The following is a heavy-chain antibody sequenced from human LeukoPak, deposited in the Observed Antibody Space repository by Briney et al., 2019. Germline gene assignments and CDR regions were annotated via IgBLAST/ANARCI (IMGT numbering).Heavy chain of an antibody. CDR2: ISSSSSYI. J-gene: IGHJ4*02. Sequence: KPGGSLRLSCAASGFTFSSYSMNWGRQAPGKGLEWVSPISSSSSYIYYADSVKGRFTISRDNAKNSLYLQMNSLRAEDTAVYYCARDLYGDYSYVDYWGQGTLVTVSS. CDR3: ARDLYGDYSYVDY. D-gene: IGHD4-17*01. CDR1: GFTFSSYS. V-gene: IGHV3-21*01.